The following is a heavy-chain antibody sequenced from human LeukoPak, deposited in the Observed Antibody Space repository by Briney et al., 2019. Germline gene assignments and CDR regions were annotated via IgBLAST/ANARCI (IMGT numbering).Heavy chain of an antibody. J-gene: IGHJ4*02. CDR1: GFTFSHYW. V-gene: IGHV3-30-3*01. D-gene: IGHD2-2*03. CDR3: ARNGYCSSTSCYDPRWLSY. CDR2: ISYDGSNK. Sequence: GGSLRLSCAASGFTFSHYWMNWVRQAPGKGLEWVAVISYDGSNKYYADSVKGRFTISRDNSKNTLYLQMNSLSAEDTAVYYCARNGYCSSTSCYDPRWLSYWGQGTLVTVSS.